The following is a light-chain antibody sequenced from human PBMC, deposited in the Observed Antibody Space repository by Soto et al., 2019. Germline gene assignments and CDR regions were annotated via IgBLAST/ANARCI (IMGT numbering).Light chain of an antibody. CDR2: YIS. CDR3: QQHNQWPIT. Sequence: VITQSPGTLNVYPGERATLSCRASPSVTNYLAWYQQKPGQAPRLLIYYISTRATGIPARFSGSGSGTEFTLTINSLQSEDSAVYYCQQHNQWPITFGQATRLEV. CDR1: PSVTNY. V-gene: IGKV3D-15*01. J-gene: IGKJ5*01.